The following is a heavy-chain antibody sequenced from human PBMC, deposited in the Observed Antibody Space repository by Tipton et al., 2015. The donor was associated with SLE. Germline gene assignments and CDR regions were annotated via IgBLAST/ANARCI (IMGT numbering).Heavy chain of an antibody. D-gene: IGHD3-10*01. Sequence: GSLRLSCAASGFTFSSYAMSWVRQAPGKGLEWVSAISGSGGSTYYADSVKGRFTISRDNSKNTLYLQMNSLRAEDTAVYYCAKDLLLWFGGTVDYWGQGTLVTVSS. CDR3: AKDLLLWFGGTVDY. V-gene: IGHV3-23*01. CDR1: GFTFSSYA. CDR2: ISGSGGST. J-gene: IGHJ4*02.